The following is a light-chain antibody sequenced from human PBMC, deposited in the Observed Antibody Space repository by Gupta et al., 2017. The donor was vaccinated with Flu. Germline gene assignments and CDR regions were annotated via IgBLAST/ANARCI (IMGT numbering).Light chain of an antibody. CDR1: QSLLFPSSDKNY. V-gene: IGKV4-1*01. Sequence: VSLGERATINCKSSQSLLFPSSDKNYLAWYQQKPGQPPKLLIYWASTRESGVPDRFSGGGSETDFSLTISNLQAEDVAVYYCQQYFTTRTFGQGTKLELK. CDR3: QQYFTTRT. J-gene: IGKJ2*01. CDR2: WAS.